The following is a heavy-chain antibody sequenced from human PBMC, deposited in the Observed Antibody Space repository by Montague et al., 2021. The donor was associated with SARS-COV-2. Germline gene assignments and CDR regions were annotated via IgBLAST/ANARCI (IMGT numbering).Heavy chain of an antibody. J-gene: IGHJ6*02. CDR2: INHSGST. V-gene: IGHV4-34*01. Sequence: SETLSLTCAVYGESFSGYYWSWICQPPGKGLEWIGEINHSGSTNYNPSLKSRVTISVDTSKNQFSLRLSSVTAADTAVYYCARGMRRPYYYYYGMDVWGQGTTVTVSS. CDR3: ARGMRRPYYYYYGMDV. CDR1: GESFSGYY.